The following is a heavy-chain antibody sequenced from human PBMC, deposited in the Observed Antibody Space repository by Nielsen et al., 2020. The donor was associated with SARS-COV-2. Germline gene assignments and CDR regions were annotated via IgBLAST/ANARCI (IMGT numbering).Heavy chain of an antibody. CDR2: IYTDGST. J-gene: IGHJ4*02. CDR1: GFTVSSNY. Sequence: GESLKISCAASGFTVSSNYMSWVRQAPGKGLEWVSVIYTDGSTYYADSVKGRFIISRDNSKNTLYLQMNSLRAEDTAVYYCARDASGWYLDYWGQGTLVTVSS. D-gene: IGHD6-19*01. CDR3: ARDASGWYLDY. V-gene: IGHV3-53*05.